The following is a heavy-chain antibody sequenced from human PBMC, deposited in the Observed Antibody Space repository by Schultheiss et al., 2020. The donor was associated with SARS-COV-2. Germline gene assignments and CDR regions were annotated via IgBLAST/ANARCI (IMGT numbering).Heavy chain of an antibody. J-gene: IGHJ6*02. V-gene: IGHV3-48*04. CDR3: VALHCTNGVCPRAYYYGMDV. CDR2: ISSSGSTI. D-gene: IGHD2-8*01. Sequence: GGSLRLSCAASGFTFSSYSMNWVRQAPGKGLEWVSYISSSGSTIYYADSVKGRFTISRDNAKNSLYLQMNSLRAEDTALYYCVALHCTNGVCPRAYYYGMDVWGQGTTVTVSS. CDR1: GFTFSSYS.